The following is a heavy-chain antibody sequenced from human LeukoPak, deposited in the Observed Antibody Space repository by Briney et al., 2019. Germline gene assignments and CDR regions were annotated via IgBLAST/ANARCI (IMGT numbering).Heavy chain of an antibody. CDR2: INPNSGGT. V-gene: IGHV1-2*06. D-gene: IGHD3-22*01. J-gene: IGHJ4*02. Sequence: ASVKVSCKASGYTFTGYYMHWVRQAPGQGLEWMGRINPNSGGTNYAQKFQGRVNMTRDTSISTAYMELSRLRSDDTAVYYCARGIPFDYYDSSGYQVPFDYWGQGTLVTVSS. CDR3: ARGIPFDYYDSSGYQVPFDY. CDR1: GYTFTGYY.